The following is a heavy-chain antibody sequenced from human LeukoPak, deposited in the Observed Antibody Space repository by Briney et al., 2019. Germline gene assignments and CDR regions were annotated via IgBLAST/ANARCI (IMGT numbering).Heavy chain of an antibody. CDR2: IYPGDSDT. V-gene: IGHV5-51*01. CDR3: ARHPGVVGATTHFDY. CDR1: GYTFTSYW. Sequence: GESLKISCQGSGYTFTSYWIGWVRQMPVRGLEWKGSIYPGDSDTKYSPSFQGQVTISVDKSTNTAYLQWSSLKASDTAMYYCARHPGVVGATTHFDYWGQGTLVTVSS. D-gene: IGHD1-26*01. J-gene: IGHJ4*02.